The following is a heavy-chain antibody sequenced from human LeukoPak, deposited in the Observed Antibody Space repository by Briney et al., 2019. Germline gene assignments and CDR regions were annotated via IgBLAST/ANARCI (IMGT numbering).Heavy chain of an antibody. Sequence: PSETLSLTCSVSGGSITSYYWSWIRQPAGKGLEWIGRIYSSGSTNYNPSLKSRVTMSVDTSKNQFSLKLSSVTAADTAVYYCARYGSTVFDIWGRGTMVTVSS. V-gene: IGHV4-4*07. CDR2: IYSSGST. J-gene: IGHJ3*02. CDR1: GGSITSYY. D-gene: IGHD2-2*03. CDR3: ARYGSTVFDI.